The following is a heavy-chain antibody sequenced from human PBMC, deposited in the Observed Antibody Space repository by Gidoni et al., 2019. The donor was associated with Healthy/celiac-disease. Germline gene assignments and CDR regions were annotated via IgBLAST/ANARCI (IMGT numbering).Heavy chain of an antibody. D-gene: IGHD6-13*01. CDR2: IYWDDDK. Sequence: QVTLRESGPALVKPTQTLTLTCTFSGFSLSTSGMCVSWIRQPPGKALEWLALIYWDDDKYYSTSLKTRLTISKDTSKNQVVLTMTNMDPVDTATYYCARYSAAQGWFDPWGQGTLVTVSS. J-gene: IGHJ5*02. V-gene: IGHV2-70*01. CDR1: GFSLSTSGMC. CDR3: ARYSAAQGWFDP.